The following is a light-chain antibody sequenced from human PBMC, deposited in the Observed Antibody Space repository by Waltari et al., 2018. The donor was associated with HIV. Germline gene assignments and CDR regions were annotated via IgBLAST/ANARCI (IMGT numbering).Light chain of an antibody. V-gene: IGLV1-40*01. CDR1: STHIGANYA. CDR3: QSYDSSLSGWV. Sequence: QSVLTQPPSVSGAPGPRVTISCTRYSTHIGANYAVHRYHNLPGPAPKLLIYGHIYRPSGVPARLSASKSVTSASLAITGLQADDEADYYCQSYDSSLSGWVFGGGTKLTV. J-gene: IGLJ3*02. CDR2: GHI.